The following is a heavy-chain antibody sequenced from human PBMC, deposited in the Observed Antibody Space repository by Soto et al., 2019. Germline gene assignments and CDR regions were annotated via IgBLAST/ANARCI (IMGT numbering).Heavy chain of an antibody. J-gene: IGHJ6*02. CDR1: GATSGAFA. V-gene: IGHV1-69*06. D-gene: IGHD3-10*01. Sequence: QVQLVQSGAEVKKPGSSVRFSCKAPGATSGAFAISWVGQPPGKGLEWRGGIFPTFGTATYAQKFQGRVTITADKSTSTAYMELSSLRSEDTAVYYCARDLMGTMVRGVIIGDHYYGMDVWGQGTTVTVSS. CDR3: ARDLMGTMVRGVIIGDHYYGMDV. CDR2: IFPTFGTA.